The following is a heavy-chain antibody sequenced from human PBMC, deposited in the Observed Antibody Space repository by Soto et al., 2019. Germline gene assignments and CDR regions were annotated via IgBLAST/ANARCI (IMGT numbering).Heavy chain of an antibody. J-gene: IGHJ6*02. CDR2: TSAYNTDT. V-gene: IGHV1-18*01. CDR1: GYRFETYA. D-gene: IGHD3-3*01. Sequence: GASVKVSCKSSGYRFETYAMSWVRQAPGQGLEWMGWTSAYNTDTFYADKFQDRVSMTTDTSTGTAYMELRSLSSDDTAVYYCARGHGVIIGAMDVLGQGTAVTVSS. CDR3: ARGHGVIIGAMDV.